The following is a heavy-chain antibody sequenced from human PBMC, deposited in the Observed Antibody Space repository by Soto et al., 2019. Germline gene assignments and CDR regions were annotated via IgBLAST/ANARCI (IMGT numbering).Heavy chain of an antibody. D-gene: IGHD6-19*01. J-gene: IGHJ5*02. CDR3: TREQSDDNYFDP. V-gene: IGHV4-61*08. CDR2: IYYSGGT. CDR1: GAALSGGGCF. Sequence: PSETLCVTCTVAGAALSGGGCFYTWVRQPPGKGLEWLGYIYYSGGTNYNPSLKSRATISLDKSKSQFSLRLISVTAADTAVYYCTREQSDDNYFDPWGQGTLVTVSS.